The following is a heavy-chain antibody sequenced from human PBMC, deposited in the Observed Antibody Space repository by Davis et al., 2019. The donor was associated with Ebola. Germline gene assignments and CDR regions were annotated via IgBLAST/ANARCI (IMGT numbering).Heavy chain of an antibody. Sequence: GESLKISCAASGFTFSNAWMNWFRQAPGKGLEWVGRIKSKTDSGTTDYAAPVKGRFTISRDDSKNTLYLQMNSLKTEDTAVYYCTTQDQITMVQGVAYYYYYGMDVWGQGTTVTVSS. CDR3: TTQDQITMVQGVAYYYYYGMDV. V-gene: IGHV3-15*07. CDR1: GFTFSNAW. J-gene: IGHJ6*02. CDR2: IKSKTDSGTT. D-gene: IGHD3-10*01.